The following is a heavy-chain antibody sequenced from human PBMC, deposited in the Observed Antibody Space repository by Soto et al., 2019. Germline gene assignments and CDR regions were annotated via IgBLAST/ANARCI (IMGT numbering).Heavy chain of an antibody. CDR2: ISSTSNTI. CDR3: ARGRFSSTSYGMDV. J-gene: IGHJ6*02. CDR1: GFTFSDYS. D-gene: IGHD2-21*01. V-gene: IGHV3-48*02. Sequence: GGSLRLSCAASGFTFSDYSMNWVRQAPGKGLEWVSYISSTSNTIHYADSVKGRFTISRDNAKNSLDLQMNSLRDEDTAVYYCARGRFSSTSYGMDVWGQGTTVTISS.